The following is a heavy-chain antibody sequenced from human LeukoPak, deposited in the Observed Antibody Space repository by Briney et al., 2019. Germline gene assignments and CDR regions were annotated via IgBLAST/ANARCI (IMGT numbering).Heavy chain of an antibody. V-gene: IGHV3-30-3*01. J-gene: IGHJ3*02. CDR1: GFTFSSYA. D-gene: IGHD2-2*01. CDR3: ARGRYQDRDAFDI. Sequence: GRSLRLSCAASGFTFSSYAMHWVRQAPGKGLEWVAVISYDGSNKYYADSVKGRFTISRDNAKNSLYLQMNSLRDEDTAVYYCARGRYQDRDAFDIWGQGTMVTVSS. CDR2: ISYDGSNK.